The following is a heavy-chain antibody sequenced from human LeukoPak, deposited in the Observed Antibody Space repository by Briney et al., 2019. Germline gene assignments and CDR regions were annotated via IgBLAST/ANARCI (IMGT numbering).Heavy chain of an antibody. CDR1: GFTCSGYG. V-gene: IGHV3-33*06. CDR3: AKDGGIVGPTKKLDY. D-gene: IGHD1-26*01. J-gene: IGHJ4*02. CDR2: IWYDGSNK. Sequence: GGSLRRSCAGSGFTCSGYGMHWVRQAPGNGLEWGAVIWYDGSNKYYADSVKGPFTISRDNSKNTLYLQKNSLRAEHTAVYYCAKDGGIVGPTKKLDYWGQGTLVTVSS.